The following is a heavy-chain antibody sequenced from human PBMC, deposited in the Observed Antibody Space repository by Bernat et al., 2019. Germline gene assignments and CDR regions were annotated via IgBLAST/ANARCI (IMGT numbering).Heavy chain of an antibody. Sequence: EVQLVESGGGLVKPGGSLRLSCAASGFTFSSYSMNWVRQAPGKGLEWVSYISSSSSYIYYADSVKDRFTISRDNAKNSLYLQMNSLRAEDTAVYYCARAPPGYYFYYFDYWGQGTLVTVSS. D-gene: IGHD2/OR15-2a*01. V-gene: IGHV3-21*05. J-gene: IGHJ4*02. CDR1: GFTFSSYS. CDR2: ISSSSSYI. CDR3: ARAPPGYYFYYFDY.